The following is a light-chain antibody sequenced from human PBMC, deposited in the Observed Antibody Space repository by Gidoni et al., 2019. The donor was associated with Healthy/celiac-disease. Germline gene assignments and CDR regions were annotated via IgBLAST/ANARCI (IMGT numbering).Light chain of an antibody. CDR3: MQALQTPDT. CDR1: QSLLHCNGYNY. J-gene: IGKJ2*01. Sequence: DVVMTQSHLSLLATPGAPASNSCRSSQSLLHCNGYNYLDWYLQKPGQSPQLLIYLGSNRASGVPDRFSGSGSGTDFTLKISRVEAEDVGVYYCMQALQTPDTFGQXTKLEIK. CDR2: LGS. V-gene: IGKV2-28*01.